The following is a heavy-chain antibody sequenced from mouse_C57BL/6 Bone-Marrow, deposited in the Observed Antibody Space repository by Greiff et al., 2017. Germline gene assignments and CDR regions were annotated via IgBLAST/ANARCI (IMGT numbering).Heavy chain of an antibody. Sequence: QVQLQQSGAELARPGASVKMSCKASGYTFTSYTMHWVKQRPGQGLEWIGYINTSSGYTNSNQKFKDKATLPADKSSSTAYMQLSSLTSEDSAVYYCESAGGIAMDYWGQGTSVTVSS. J-gene: IGHJ4*01. CDR3: ESAGGIAMDY. CDR1: GYTFTSYT. CDR2: INTSSGYT. D-gene: IGHD1-1*02. V-gene: IGHV1-4*01.